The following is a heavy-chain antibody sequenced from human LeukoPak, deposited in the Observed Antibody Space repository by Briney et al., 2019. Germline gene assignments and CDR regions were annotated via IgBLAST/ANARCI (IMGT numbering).Heavy chain of an antibody. Sequence: ASVKVSCKASGYTFTSYGMSWVRQAPGQGLEWMGWISAYNGNTNYAQKLQGRVTMTTDTSTSTAYMELRSLRSDDTAVYYCARGGDNYDILTGYYMADYYYGMDVWGQGTTVTVSS. V-gene: IGHV1-18*01. CDR3: ARGGDNYDILTGYYMADYYYGMDV. CDR1: GYTFTSYG. CDR2: ISAYNGNT. J-gene: IGHJ6*02. D-gene: IGHD3-9*01.